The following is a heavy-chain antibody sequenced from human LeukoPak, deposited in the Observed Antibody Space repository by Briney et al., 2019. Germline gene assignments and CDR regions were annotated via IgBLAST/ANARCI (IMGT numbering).Heavy chain of an antibody. D-gene: IGHD1-1*01. J-gene: IGHJ5*02. V-gene: IGHV1-2*02. CDR2: INPNSGGT. CDR3: ARGTRYNWNDAWFDP. CDR1: GYTFTNYY. Sequence: ASVKVSCKASGYTFTNYYMHWVRQAPGQGLEWMGWINPNSGGTNYAQKFQGRVTMTRDTSISTAYMELSRLRSDDTAVYYCARGTRYNWNDAWFDPWGQGTLVTVSS.